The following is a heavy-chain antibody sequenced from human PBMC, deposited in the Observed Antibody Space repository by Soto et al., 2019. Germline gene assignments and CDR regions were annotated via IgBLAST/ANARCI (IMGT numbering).Heavy chain of an antibody. CDR3: ARGYYGSRWFDP. V-gene: IGHV3-21*01. CDR1: GFPFSSYS. Sequence: PVGSLRLSCAASGFPFSSYSMNWVRQAPGKGLEWVSSISSSSSYIYYADSVKGRFTISRDNAKNSLYLQMNSLRAEDTAVYYCARGYYGSRWFDPWGQGTLVTVSS. J-gene: IGHJ5*02. D-gene: IGHD3-10*01. CDR2: ISSSSSYI.